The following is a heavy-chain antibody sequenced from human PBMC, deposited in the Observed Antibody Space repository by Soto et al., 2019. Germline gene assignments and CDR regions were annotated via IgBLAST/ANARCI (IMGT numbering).Heavy chain of an antibody. Sequence: GASVKVSCKASGYTFTDYYMHWVRQAPGQGLEWMGWINPNSGVTNYAQKFQGRVTMTRDTSISTAYMELSTLRSDDTAVYYCARGPVGIAARLGYWGQGTLVTVS. CDR3: ARGPVGIAARLGY. V-gene: IGHV1-2*02. CDR2: INPNSGVT. J-gene: IGHJ4*02. CDR1: GYTFTDYY. D-gene: IGHD6-6*01.